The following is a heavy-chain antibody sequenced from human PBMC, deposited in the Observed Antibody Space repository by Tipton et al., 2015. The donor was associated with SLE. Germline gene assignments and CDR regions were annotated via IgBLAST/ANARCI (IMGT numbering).Heavy chain of an antibody. CDR2: IHYTGST. J-gene: IGHJ1*01. CDR1: GGSISTNY. Sequence: TLSLTCTVSGGSISTNYWSWIRQPPGKGLEWIGYIHYTGSTNYNPSLKSRVTISVDTSKNQFSLNLSSVTAADTAVYYCARDWGFGGGEYLQYWGQGTLVTVSS. CDR3: ARDWGFGGGEYLQY. V-gene: IGHV4-59*01. D-gene: IGHD3-10*01.